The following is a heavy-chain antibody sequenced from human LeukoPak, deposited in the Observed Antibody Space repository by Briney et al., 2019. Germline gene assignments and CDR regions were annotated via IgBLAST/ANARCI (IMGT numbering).Heavy chain of an antibody. CDR2: IRYDGSEK. Sequence: GGSLRLSCAASGFTFSSYGTHWVRQAPGKGLEWVAFIRYDGSEKYYADSVKGGFTISRDNSKNTLYLQMNRLRVEDTTVYYCAARDFWSGPASDYWGQGTLVTVSS. V-gene: IGHV3-30*02. J-gene: IGHJ4*02. CDR1: GFTFSSYG. CDR3: AARDFWSGPASDY. D-gene: IGHD3-3*01.